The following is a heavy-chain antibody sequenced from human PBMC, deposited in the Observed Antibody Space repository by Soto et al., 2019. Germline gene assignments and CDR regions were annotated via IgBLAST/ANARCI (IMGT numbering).Heavy chain of an antibody. J-gene: IGHJ3*02. CDR2: IYHSGST. Sequence: SETLSITCAVSSGSISSSNWWSWVRQPPGKGLEWIGEIYHSGSTNYNPSLKSRVTISVDKSKNQFPLKLSSVTAADTAVYYCATSFSYYYGSGRESDDAFDIWGQGTMVTVSS. CDR1: SGSISSSNW. V-gene: IGHV4-4*02. CDR3: ATSFSYYYGSGRESDDAFDI. D-gene: IGHD3-10*01.